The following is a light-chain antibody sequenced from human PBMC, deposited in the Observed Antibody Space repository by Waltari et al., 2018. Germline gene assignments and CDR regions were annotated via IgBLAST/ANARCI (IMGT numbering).Light chain of an antibody. CDR1: SSNIGNND. CDR2: DNN. V-gene: IGLV1-51*01. CDR3: GTWDSSLNVWL. Sequence: QSVLTQPPSVSAAPGQKVTISCSGGSSNIGNNDVSWYQQLPGTAPKLLIYDNNNPPSWIPAACAGSKAGTSATLGITGLKTGDEADYYCGTWDSSLNVWLFGGGTKVTVL. J-gene: IGLJ3*02.